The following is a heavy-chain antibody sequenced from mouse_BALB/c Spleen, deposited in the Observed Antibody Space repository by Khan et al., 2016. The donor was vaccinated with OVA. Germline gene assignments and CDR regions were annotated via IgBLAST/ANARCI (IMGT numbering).Heavy chain of an antibody. CDR3: GPVGTYVVAFVY. CDR2: IYPFNDVT. Sequence: EVQLVESGPEVVKPGASVKMSRKASGYTFTSYVMHWVKQKPGQGLEWIGYIYPFNDVTKFNEKFNGKAKLTLDKSSRTAYMELSSLTSEDSAVYYCGPVGTYVVAFVYWGQGTLVTVSA. D-gene: IGHD4-1*01. CDR1: GYTFTSYV. V-gene: IGHV1S136*01. J-gene: IGHJ3*01.